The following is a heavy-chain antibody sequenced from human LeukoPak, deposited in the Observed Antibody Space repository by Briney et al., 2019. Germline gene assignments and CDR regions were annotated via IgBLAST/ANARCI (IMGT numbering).Heavy chain of an antibody. CDR2: IYHSGST. V-gene: IGHV4-38-2*02. J-gene: IGHJ5*02. CDR1: GYSISSGYY. CDR3: ARDATNHYYDPRGWFDP. D-gene: IGHD3-22*01. Sequence: SETLSLTCTVSGYSISSGYYWGWIRQPPGKGLEWIGSIYHSGSTYYNPSLKSRVTISVDTPNNQFSLKLSSVTAADTAVYYCARDATNHYYDPRGWFDPWGQGTLVTVSS.